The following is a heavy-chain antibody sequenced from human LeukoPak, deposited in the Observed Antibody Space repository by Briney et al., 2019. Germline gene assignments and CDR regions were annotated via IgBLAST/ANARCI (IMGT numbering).Heavy chain of an antibody. CDR3: AKDLRLSVGTSPFDY. V-gene: IGHV3-48*01. J-gene: IGHJ4*02. CDR2: ISSLSGTI. Sequence: GGSLRLSCAASGFTFSGFAMSWIRQAPGEGLEWVSYISSLSGTIYYADSVKGRFTISRDNAKNSLHLQMDSLRAEDTAVYYCAKDLRLSVGTSPFDYWGQGTLVTVSS. CDR1: GFTFSGFA. D-gene: IGHD4-23*01.